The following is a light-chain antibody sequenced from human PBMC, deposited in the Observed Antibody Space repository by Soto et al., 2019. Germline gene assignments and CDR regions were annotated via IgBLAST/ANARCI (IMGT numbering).Light chain of an antibody. J-gene: IGLJ2*01. CDR3: SSYTSSIL. CDR2: DVS. CDR1: SSDVGGYNY. V-gene: IGLV2-14*01. Sequence: QSALTQPASVSGSPGQWITISCTGTSSDVGGYNYVSWYQQHPGKAPKLMIYDVSNRPSGVSNRFSGSKSGNTASLTISGLQAEDEADYYCSSYTSSILFGGGTQLTVL.